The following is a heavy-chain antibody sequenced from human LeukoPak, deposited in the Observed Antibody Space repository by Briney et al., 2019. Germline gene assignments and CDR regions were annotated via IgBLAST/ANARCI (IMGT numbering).Heavy chain of an antibody. CDR3: ASDEGNYFDY. CDR2: ISRNSTYI. Sequence: PGGSLRLSCAASGFTFSSYIMNWGRQAPGKGLEWVASISRNSTYIHYADSVKGRFTISRDNARNSLFLQMNSLRAEDTAIYYCASDEGNYFDYWGQGTLVTVSS. CDR1: GFTFSSYI. V-gene: IGHV3-21*01. J-gene: IGHJ4*02.